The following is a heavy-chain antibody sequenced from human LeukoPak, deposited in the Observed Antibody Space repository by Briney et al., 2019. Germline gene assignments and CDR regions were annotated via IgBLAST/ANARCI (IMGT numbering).Heavy chain of an antibody. D-gene: IGHD2-15*01. CDR2: IYTSGST. Sequence: SETLSLTCTVSGGSISSGSYYWSWVRQPAGKGLEWIGRIYTSGSTSYNPSLKSRVTISVDTSKNQFSLKLSSVTAADTAVYYCARDSVVVVAATWRDAFDIWGQGTMVTVSS. V-gene: IGHV4-61*02. J-gene: IGHJ3*02. CDR1: GGSISSGSYY. CDR3: ARDSVVVVAATWRDAFDI.